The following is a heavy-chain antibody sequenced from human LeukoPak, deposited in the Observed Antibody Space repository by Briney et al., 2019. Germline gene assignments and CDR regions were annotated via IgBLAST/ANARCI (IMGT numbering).Heavy chain of an antibody. V-gene: IGHV1-18*01. CDR1: GYTFTSYG. D-gene: IGHD3-9*01. CDR2: ISAYNGNT. CDR3: ARGRYYDILTGYTIDY. Sequence: ASVKVSCKASGYTFTSYGISWVRQAPGQGLEWMGWISAYNGNTNYARKLQGRVTMTTDTSTSTAYMELRSLRSDDTALYYCARGRYYDILTGYTIDYWGQGTLVTVSS. J-gene: IGHJ4*02.